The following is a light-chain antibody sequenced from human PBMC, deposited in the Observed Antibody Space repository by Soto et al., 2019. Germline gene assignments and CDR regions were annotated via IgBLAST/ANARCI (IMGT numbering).Light chain of an antibody. CDR1: SSDVGGYNY. Sequence: QSVLTQPPSASGSPGQSVTISCTGTSSDVGGYNYVSWYQQHPGRAPKLMIYEVSKRPSGVPDRFSGSKSGNTASVTVSGLQTEDEADYYCSSYAGSNNQVFGTGTKLTVL. V-gene: IGLV2-8*01. J-gene: IGLJ1*01. CDR3: SSYAGSNNQV. CDR2: EVS.